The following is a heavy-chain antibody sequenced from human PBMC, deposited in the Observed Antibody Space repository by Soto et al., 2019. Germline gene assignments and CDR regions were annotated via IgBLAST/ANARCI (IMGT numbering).Heavy chain of an antibody. J-gene: IGHJ6*01. Sequence: SVKVSCKASGGTFSSYAISWVRQAPGQGLEWMGGIIPIFGTANYAQKFQGRVTITADESTSTAYMELSSLRSEDTAVYYPGSGTIFGVVIGHYYYGMDVWGQGTTVTVSS. CDR1: GGTFSSYA. V-gene: IGHV1-69*13. CDR3: GSGTIFGVVIGHYYYGMDV. D-gene: IGHD3-3*01. CDR2: IIPIFGTA.